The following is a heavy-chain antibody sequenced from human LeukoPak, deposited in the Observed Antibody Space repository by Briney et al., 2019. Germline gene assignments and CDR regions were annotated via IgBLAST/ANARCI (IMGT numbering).Heavy chain of an antibody. D-gene: IGHD6-13*01. CDR3: ARHRVIAAAGTGVFDS. CDR1: GGSMSSYY. J-gene: IGHJ4*02. CDR2: IYYNGST. V-gene: IGHV4-59*08. Sequence: SETLSLTCTISGGSMSSYYWSWIRQPPGKGLEWIGYIYYNGSTNYNPSLKSRVTISVGTSKSQFSLKLSSVTAADTAIYYCARHRVIAAAGTGVFDSWGQGTLVTVSS.